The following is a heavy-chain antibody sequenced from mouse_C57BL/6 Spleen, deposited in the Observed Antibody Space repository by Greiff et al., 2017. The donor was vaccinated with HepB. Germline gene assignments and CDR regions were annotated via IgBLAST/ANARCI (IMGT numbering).Heavy chain of an antibody. V-gene: IGHV1-85*01. CDR3: ARCPTVVATGAMDY. Sequence: VQLQQSGPELVKPGASVKLSCKASGYTFTSYDINWVKQRPGQGLEWIGWIYPRDGSTQYNEKFKGKATLTVDTSSSTAYMELHSLTSEDSAVYFCARCPTVVATGAMDYWGQGTSVTVSS. D-gene: IGHD1-1*01. CDR2: IYPRDGST. CDR1: GYTFTSYD. J-gene: IGHJ4*01.